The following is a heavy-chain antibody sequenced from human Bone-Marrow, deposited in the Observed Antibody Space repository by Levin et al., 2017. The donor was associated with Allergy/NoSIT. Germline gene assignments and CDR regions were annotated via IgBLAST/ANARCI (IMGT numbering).Heavy chain of an antibody. CDR2: INSGGTGT. V-gene: IGHV3-23*01. D-gene: IGHD6-13*01. J-gene: IGHJ5*02. CDR1: GFTFNSYA. Sequence: GGSLRLSCAASGFTFNSYAMNWVRQAPGKGLEWVSSINSGGTGTYYADSVKGRFTISRDNSKSTLSLQMDSLRAEDTGSYCCAGCRVEPTAPGWCNWFDPWGQGTLVTVSS. CDR3: AGCRVEPTAPGWCNWFDP.